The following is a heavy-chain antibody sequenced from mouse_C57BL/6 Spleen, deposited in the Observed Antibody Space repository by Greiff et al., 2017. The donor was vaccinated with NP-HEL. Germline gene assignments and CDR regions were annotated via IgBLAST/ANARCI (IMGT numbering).Heavy chain of an antibody. CDR3: VRQGYDGFDY. V-gene: IGHV10-1*01. CDR2: IRSKSNNYAT. Sequence: EVKLVESGGGLVQPKGSLKLSCAASGFSFNTYAMNWVRQAPGKGLEWVARIRSKSNNYATYYADSVKDRFTISRDDSESMLYLQMNNLKTEDTAMYYCVRQGYDGFDYWGQGTTLTVSS. J-gene: IGHJ2*01. CDR1: GFSFNTYA. D-gene: IGHD2-3*01.